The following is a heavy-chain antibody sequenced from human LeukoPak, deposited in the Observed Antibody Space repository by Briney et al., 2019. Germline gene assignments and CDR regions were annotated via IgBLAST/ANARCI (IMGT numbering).Heavy chain of an antibody. V-gene: IGHV3-74*01. CDR2: INEDGSIT. J-gene: IGHJ4*02. CDR3: ARDRIAVTAYFDY. CDR1: GFTFSSNW. Sequence: GGSLRLSCAASGFTFSSNWMHWVRQAPGKGLVWVSRINEDGSITNYADSVKGRFTISRDNSKNTLYLQLNSLRAEDTAVYYCARDRIAVTAYFDYWGQGTLVTVSS. D-gene: IGHD6-19*01.